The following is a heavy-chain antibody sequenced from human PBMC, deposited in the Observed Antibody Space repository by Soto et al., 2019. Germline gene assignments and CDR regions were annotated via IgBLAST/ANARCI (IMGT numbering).Heavy chain of an antibody. J-gene: IGHJ6*02. V-gene: IGHV1-69*13. CDR3: ARDLYSGYDRDTDYYYGMDV. Sequence: SVKVSCKASGGTFSSYAISWVRQAPGQGLEWMGGIIPIFGTANYAQKFQGRVTITADESTSTAYMELSSLRSEDTAVYYCARDLYSGYDRDTDYYYGMDVWGQGTTVTAP. CDR1: GGTFSSYA. CDR2: IIPIFGTA. D-gene: IGHD5-12*01.